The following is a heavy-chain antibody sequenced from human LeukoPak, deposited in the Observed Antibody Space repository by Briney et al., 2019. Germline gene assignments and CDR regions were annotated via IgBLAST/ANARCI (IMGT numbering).Heavy chain of an antibody. CDR1: GGSVGSGDYY. Sequence: SQTLSLTCTVSGGSVGSGDYYWSWIRQPPGKGLEWIGCIYHSGSTYYNPSPKSRVTISLDTPKNQFSLKLSSVTAADTAVYYCARASSGSYSGPIYYYYYMDVWGKGTTVTVSS. D-gene: IGHD1-26*01. J-gene: IGHJ6*03. CDR2: IYHSGST. V-gene: IGHV4-30-4*08. CDR3: ARASSGSYSGPIYYYYYMDV.